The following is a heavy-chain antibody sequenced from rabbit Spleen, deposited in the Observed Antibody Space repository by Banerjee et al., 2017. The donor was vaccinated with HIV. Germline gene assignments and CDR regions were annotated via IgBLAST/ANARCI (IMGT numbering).Heavy chain of an antibody. D-gene: IGHD1-1*01. Sequence: QEQLVESGGGLVKPGGTLTLTCTVSGFSFSSGYYMCWVRQAPGKGLEWIACIDTGSSGFTYFATWAKGRFTCSKNSSTTVTLQMTRLTAADTATYFCARDTSSSFSSYGMDLWGPGTLVTVS. CDR3: ARDTSSSFSSYGMDL. J-gene: IGHJ6*01. CDR2: IDTGSSGFT. CDR1: GFSFSSGYY. V-gene: IGHV1S45*01.